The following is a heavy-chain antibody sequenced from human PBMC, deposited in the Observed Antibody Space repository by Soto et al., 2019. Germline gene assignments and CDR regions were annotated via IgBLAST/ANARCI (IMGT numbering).Heavy chain of an antibody. Sequence: SETLSLTCAVYGGSFSGYYWSWIRQPPGKGLEWIGEINHSGSTNYNPSLKSRVTISVDTSKNQFSLKLSSVTAADTAVYYCARENMITFGGVIATDYWGQGTLVTVSS. D-gene: IGHD3-16*02. CDR2: INHSGST. V-gene: IGHV4-34*01. CDR3: ARENMITFGGVIATDY. CDR1: GGSFSGYY. J-gene: IGHJ4*02.